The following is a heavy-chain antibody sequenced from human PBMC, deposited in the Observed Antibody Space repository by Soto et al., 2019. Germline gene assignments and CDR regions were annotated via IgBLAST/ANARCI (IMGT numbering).Heavy chain of an antibody. V-gene: IGHV3-23*01. CDR1: GFTFNNQD. CDR2: ISAGGDRT. Sequence: EVQVLESGGGLVQPGGSLRLSCVASGFTFNNQDMCWVRQAPGGGLEWVSGISAGGDRTYYADSVRGRFTISRDNSKNSLSLPRSSHSGVVTAVFFCARDARRCSGWFHFGDRGQRILVTDYS. CDR3: ARDARRCSGWFHFGD. J-gene: IGHJ1*01. D-gene: IGHD6-19*01.